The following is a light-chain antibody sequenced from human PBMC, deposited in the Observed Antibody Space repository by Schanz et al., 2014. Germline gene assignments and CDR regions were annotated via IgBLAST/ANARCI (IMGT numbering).Light chain of an antibody. Sequence: EIALTQSPGTLPLSPGERATLSCRASQSGSDSFLAWYQQKPGQGPRLLIYGTSTRATGIPDRFSGSGSGTDFTLAISRLEPEDFAVYYCQHYGSSPSWTFGQGTKVEIK. CDR2: GTS. CDR1: QSGSDSF. V-gene: IGKV3-20*01. J-gene: IGKJ1*01. CDR3: QHYGSSPSWT.